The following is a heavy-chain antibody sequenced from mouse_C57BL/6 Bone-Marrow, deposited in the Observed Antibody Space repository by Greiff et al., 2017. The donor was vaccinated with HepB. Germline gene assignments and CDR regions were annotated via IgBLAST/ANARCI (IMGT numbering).Heavy chain of an antibody. D-gene: IGHD1-1*01. Sequence: EVKLVESGGGLVKPGGSLKLSCAASGFTFSSYTMSWVRQTPEKRLEWVATISGGGGNTYYPDSVKGRFTISRDNAKNTLYLQMSSLRSEDTALYYCARQEGFITTVVASDYFDYWGQGTTLTVSS. CDR1: GFTFSSYT. V-gene: IGHV5-9*01. CDR3: ARQEGFITTVVASDYFDY. J-gene: IGHJ2*01. CDR2: ISGGGGNT.